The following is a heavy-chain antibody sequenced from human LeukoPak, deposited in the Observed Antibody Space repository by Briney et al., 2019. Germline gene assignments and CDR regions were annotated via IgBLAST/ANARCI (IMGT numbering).Heavy chain of an antibody. D-gene: IGHD2-2*01. CDR3: TTGCSSTSCPFDY. V-gene: IGHV3-15*01. CDR1: GFTFSNAW. Sequence: GGSLRLSCAASGFTFSNAWMSWVRQAPGKGLEWVGRIKSKTDGGTTDYAAPVKGRFTISRDDSKNTLYLQMNSLKTEDTAVYYCTTGCSSTSCPFDYWGQGTLVTVSS. J-gene: IGHJ4*02. CDR2: IKSKTDGGTT.